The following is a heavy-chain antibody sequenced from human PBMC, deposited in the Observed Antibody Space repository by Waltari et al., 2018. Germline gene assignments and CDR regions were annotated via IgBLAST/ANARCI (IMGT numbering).Heavy chain of an antibody. V-gene: IGHV3-15*01. D-gene: IGHD2-2*01. CDR3: TTEGGRTWPMY. J-gene: IGHJ4*02. Sequence: EVQLVESGGGLVKPGDSLRLSCVASGFTFANAWINWVRQAPGKGRERVGRLKSNAEGGTTDYAAPVKGRFAISRDDSKDTAYLQMNSLKTEDTAMYFCTTEGGRTWPMYWGQGTLVTVSS. CDR2: LKSNAEGGTT. CDR1: GFTFANAW.